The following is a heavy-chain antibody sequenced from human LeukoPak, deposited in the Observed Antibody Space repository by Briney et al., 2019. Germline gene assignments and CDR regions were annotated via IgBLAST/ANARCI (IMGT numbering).Heavy chain of an antibody. CDR3: ARESPVAECLDY. Sequence: KAGGSLRLSCAASGLTFSSYSMNWVRQAPGKGLEWVSSISGSSSYIYYADSVKGRFTISRDNAKNSLYLQMNSLRAEDTAVYYCARESPVAECLDYWGQGTLVTVSS. CDR2: ISGSSSYI. CDR1: GLTFSSYS. V-gene: IGHV3-21*01. J-gene: IGHJ4*02.